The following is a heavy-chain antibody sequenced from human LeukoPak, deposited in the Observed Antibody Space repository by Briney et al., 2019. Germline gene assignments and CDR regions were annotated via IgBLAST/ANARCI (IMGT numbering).Heavy chain of an antibody. CDR3: ARDSLATTVVTPFTDAFDI. CDR1: GFTFSSYS. V-gene: IGHV3-48*01. J-gene: IGHJ3*02. Sequence: PGGSLRLSCAASGFTFSSYSMNWVRQAPGKGLEWVSYISSSSSTIYYADSVKGRFTISRDNAKNSLYLQMNSLRAEDTAVYYCARDSLATTVVTPFTDAFDIWGQGTMVTVSS. D-gene: IGHD4-23*01. CDR2: ISSSSSTI.